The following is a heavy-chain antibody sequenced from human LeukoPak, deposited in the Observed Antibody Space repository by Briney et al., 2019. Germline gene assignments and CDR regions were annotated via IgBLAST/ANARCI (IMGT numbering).Heavy chain of an antibody. CDR3: ARHDTEGCSSTSCYGY. J-gene: IGHJ4*02. CDR1: GYSFISYW. V-gene: IGHV5-51*01. D-gene: IGHD2-2*01. Sequence: GESLKISCKGSGYSFISYWIGWVRQMPGKGLEWMGIIYPGDSDTRYSPSFQGQVTTSADKSISTAYLQWSSLKASDTAMYYCARHDTEGCSSTSCYGYWGQGTLVTVSS. CDR2: IYPGDSDT.